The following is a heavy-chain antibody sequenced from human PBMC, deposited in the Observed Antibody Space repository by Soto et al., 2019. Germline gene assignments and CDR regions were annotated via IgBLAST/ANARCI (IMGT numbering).Heavy chain of an antibody. V-gene: IGHV4-31*03. D-gene: IGHD3-22*01. J-gene: IGHJ4*02. CDR1: GGSISSGGYY. Sequence: SETLSLTCTVSGGSISSGGYYWNWIRQHPGKGLEWIGYIYYSGSTYYNPSLKSRVTISVDTSRNQISLKLSSVTAADTAVYYCAREIRVGTGYYDTSGPDYWGQGTLVTVSS. CDR3: AREIRVGTGYYDTSGPDY. CDR2: IYYSGST.